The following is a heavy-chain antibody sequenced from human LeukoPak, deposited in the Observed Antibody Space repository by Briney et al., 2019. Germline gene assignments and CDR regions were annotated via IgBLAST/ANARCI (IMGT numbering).Heavy chain of an antibody. CDR3: ARLLDGYYDSSGYYNLYYFDY. J-gene: IGHJ4*02. CDR2: INWNGGST. CDR1: GFTFDDYG. V-gene: IGHV3-20*04. D-gene: IGHD3-22*01. Sequence: GGSLRLSCAASGFTFDDYGMSWVRQAPGKGLEWVSGINWNGGSTGYADSVKGRFTISRDNAKNSLYLQMNSLRAEDTAVYYCARLLDGYYDSSGYYNLYYFDYWGQGTLVTVSS.